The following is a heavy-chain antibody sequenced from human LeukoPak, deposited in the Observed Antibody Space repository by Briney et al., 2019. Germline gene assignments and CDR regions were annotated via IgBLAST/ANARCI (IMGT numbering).Heavy chain of an antibody. CDR1: GYTFTSYG. J-gene: IGHJ6*03. V-gene: IGHV1-18*01. D-gene: IGHD3-9*01. Sequence: ASVKVSCKASGYTFTSYGISWVRQPPGQGLEWMGWISAYNGNTNYAQKLQGRVTMTTDTSTSTAYMELRSLSSDDTAVYYCARDRTYYDILTGPRPYYYMDVWGKGTTVTVSS. CDR2: ISAYNGNT. CDR3: ARDRTYYDILTGPRPYYYMDV.